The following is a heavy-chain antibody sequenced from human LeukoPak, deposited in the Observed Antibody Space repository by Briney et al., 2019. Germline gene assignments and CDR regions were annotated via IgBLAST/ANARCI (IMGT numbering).Heavy chain of an antibody. CDR2: TRNKANSYTT. D-gene: IGHD4-17*01. J-gene: IGHJ6*02. CDR1: GFTFSDHY. CDR3: ARGEAVTYYYYYGMDV. V-gene: IGHV3-72*01. Sequence: GGSLRLSCAASGFTFSDHYMDWVRQAPGKGLEWVGRTRNKANSYTTEYAASVKGRFTISRDDSKNSLYLQMNSLKTEDTAVYYCARGEAVTYYYYYGMDVWGQGTTVTVSS.